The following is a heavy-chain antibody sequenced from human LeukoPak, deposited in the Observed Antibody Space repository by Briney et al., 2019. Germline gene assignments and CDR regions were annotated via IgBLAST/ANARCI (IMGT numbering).Heavy chain of an antibody. CDR2: INPSGGST. CDR3: ARDYDFWSRPIAPGDY. Sequence: GASVKVSCKASGYTFTSYYMHWVRQAPGQGLEWMGMINPSGGSTSYAQKFQGRVTMTRDTSTSTVYMELSSLRSEDTAVYYCARDYDFWSRPIAPGDYWGQGTLVTVSS. V-gene: IGHV1-46*01. D-gene: IGHD3-3*01. J-gene: IGHJ4*02. CDR1: GYTFTSYY.